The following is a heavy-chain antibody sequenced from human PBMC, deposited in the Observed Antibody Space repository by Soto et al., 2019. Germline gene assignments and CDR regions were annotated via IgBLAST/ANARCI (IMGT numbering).Heavy chain of an antibody. Sequence: QVQLVQSGAEVKSAGSSVKVSCKASGDTFNFYSINWVRQAPGVGLEWVGRVNPILSMSNYAQRFEGRGTLTAEKSTGTGYMEVRSLRSEETAIYYCASNYGSGYRAFDSWGQGALVTVSS. CDR2: VNPILSMS. CDR1: GDTFNFYS. CDR3: ASNYGSGYRAFDS. V-gene: IGHV1-69*02. D-gene: IGHD3-10*01. J-gene: IGHJ4*02.